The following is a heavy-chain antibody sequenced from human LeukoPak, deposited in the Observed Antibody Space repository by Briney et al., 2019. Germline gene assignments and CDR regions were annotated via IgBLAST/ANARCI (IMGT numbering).Heavy chain of an antibody. J-gene: IGHJ4*02. CDR2: INPNSSGT. CDR3: ARDGGGLNDIHADY. Sequence: ASLKVSCKPSGYTFTGYYMHWVQQAPGQGLEWMGWINPNSSGTNYAQKFQGRVTMTRETSISTAYMALSRLRSDDTAVYYCARDGGGLNDIHADYWGQGTLVTVSS. CDR1: GYTFTGYY. D-gene: IGHD3-9*01. V-gene: IGHV1-2*02.